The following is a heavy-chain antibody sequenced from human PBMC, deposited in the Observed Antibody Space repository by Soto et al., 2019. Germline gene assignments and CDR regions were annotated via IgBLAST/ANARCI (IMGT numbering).Heavy chain of an antibody. D-gene: IGHD4-17*01. J-gene: IGHJ4*02. CDR3: ARGPGAHYFDY. CDR2: INPSGGST. CDR1: GYTFTSCY. V-gene: IGHV1-46*01. Sequence: QVQLVQSGAEVKKPGASVKVSCQASGYTFTSCYMHWVRQAPGQGLEWMGIINPSGGSTRYVQKFQGRVTMTRNTPTSTVYMELSSLRSEDTAVYDCARGPGAHYFDYWGQGTLVTVSS.